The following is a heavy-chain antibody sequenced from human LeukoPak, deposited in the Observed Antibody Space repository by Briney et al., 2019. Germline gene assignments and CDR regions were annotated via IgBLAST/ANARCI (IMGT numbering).Heavy chain of an antibody. CDR3: ARVRYGMDV. J-gene: IGHJ6*04. Sequence: PGGSLRLSCAASGFTFSSYGMHWVRQAPGRGLEWVAVIWYDGSNKYYADSVKGRFTISRDNSKNTLYLQMNSLRAKDTAVYYCARVRYGMDVWGKGTTVTVSS. V-gene: IGHV3-33*01. CDR1: GFTFSSYG. CDR2: IWYDGSNK.